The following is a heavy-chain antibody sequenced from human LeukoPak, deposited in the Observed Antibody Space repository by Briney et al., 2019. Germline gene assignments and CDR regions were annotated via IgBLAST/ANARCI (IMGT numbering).Heavy chain of an antibody. CDR2: ISGSGDSA. J-gene: IGHJ4*02. D-gene: IGHD1-26*01. CDR3: AKAVVVGASNFDC. Sequence: AAGSLRLSCAASGFSFSNYGMSWVPHAPGKGLEWVAAISGSGDSAYYADSVKGRVTISRDNSRSTLYLQMSSLRAEDTAVHYCAKAVVVGASNFDCWGQGTLVTVSS. CDR1: GFSFSNYG. V-gene: IGHV3-23*01.